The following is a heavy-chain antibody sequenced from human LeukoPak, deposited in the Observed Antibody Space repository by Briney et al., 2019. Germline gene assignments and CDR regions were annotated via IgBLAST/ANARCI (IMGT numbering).Heavy chain of an antibody. CDR3: ARDPPPEDGNNAFDI. D-gene: IGHD5-24*01. V-gene: IGHV4-31*03. Sequence: PSETLSLTCTVSGGSISSGGYYWSWIRQHPGKGLEWIGYIYYSGSTDDNPSRKSRVTISVDTSKTQFSLKLRSVTAADTAVYYCARDPPPEDGNNAFDIWGQGTMVTVSS. CDR1: GGSISSGGYY. J-gene: IGHJ3*02. CDR2: IYYSGST.